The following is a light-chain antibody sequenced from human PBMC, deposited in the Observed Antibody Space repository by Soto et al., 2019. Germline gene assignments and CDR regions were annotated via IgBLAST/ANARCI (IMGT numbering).Light chain of an antibody. Sequence: DIQMTQSPSTLSASVGDRVTITCRASQNINYWLAWYQQKPGKAPKLLIYDASSLESGVPSRFSGSGSGTEFTLTIISLQPDDFATYYCQQYNSYSPYTFGQGTKLEIK. CDR1: QNINYW. CDR3: QQYNSYSPYT. V-gene: IGKV1-5*01. J-gene: IGKJ2*01. CDR2: DAS.